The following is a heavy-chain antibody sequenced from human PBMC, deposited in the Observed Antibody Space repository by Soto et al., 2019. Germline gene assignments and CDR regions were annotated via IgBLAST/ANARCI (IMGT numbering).Heavy chain of an antibody. CDR3: AREGYGGEAPFDF. CDR2: IWYDGSNT. V-gene: IGHV3-33*01. CDR1: GFTFRSHG. Sequence: QVQLVESGGGVVQPGRSLRLSCTASGFTFRSHGMHWVRQAPGKGPEWVAVIWYDGSNTYYADSAKGRFTISRDNSKNTLSLQMNSLRVEDTAVYYCAREGYGGEAPFDFWGQGTLVTVSS. J-gene: IGHJ4*02. D-gene: IGHD2-21*01.